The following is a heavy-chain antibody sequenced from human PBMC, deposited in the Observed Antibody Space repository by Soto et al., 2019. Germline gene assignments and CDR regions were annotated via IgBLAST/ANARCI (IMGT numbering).Heavy chain of an antibody. CDR2: IWYDGSNK. J-gene: IGHJ3*02. V-gene: IGHV3-33*01. D-gene: IGHD6-13*01. CDR1: GFTFSSYG. Sequence: GGSLRLSCAASGFTFSSYGMHWVRQAPGKGLEWVAVIWYDGSNKYYADSVKGRFTISRDNSKNTLYLQMNSLRAEDTAVYYCARDTAALLHGAFDIWGQGTMVTVSS. CDR3: ARDTAALLHGAFDI.